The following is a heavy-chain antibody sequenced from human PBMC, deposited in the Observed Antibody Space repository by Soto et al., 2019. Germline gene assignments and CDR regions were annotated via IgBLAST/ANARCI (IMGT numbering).Heavy chain of an antibody. J-gene: IGHJ6*03. CDR3: AGTTSHYWYYMDV. CDR1: GDSVSSNSAA. V-gene: IGHV6-1*01. Sequence: SQTLSLTCAISGDSVSSNSAAWNWIRQSPSRGLEWLGRTYYRSRWYNDYAVSVRIRITVNPDTSKNQFSLQLTSVTPEDTAVYYCAGTTSHYWYYMDVWGKGTTVTVSS. D-gene: IGHD1-7*01. CDR2: TYYRSRWYN.